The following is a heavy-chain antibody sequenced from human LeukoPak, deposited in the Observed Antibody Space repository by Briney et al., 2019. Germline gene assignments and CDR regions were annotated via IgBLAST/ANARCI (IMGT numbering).Heavy chain of an antibody. CDR2: IIPIFGTA. CDR1: GGTFSSYA. D-gene: IGHD1-1*01. CDR3: ARVATNEEYYFDY. V-gene: IGHV1-69*05. Sequence: SVKVSCKASGGTFSSYAISWVRHAPGQGLEWMGGIIPIFGTANYAQKFQGRVTITTDESTSTAYMELSSLRSEYTAVYYCARVATNEEYYFDYWGQGTLVTVSS. J-gene: IGHJ4*02.